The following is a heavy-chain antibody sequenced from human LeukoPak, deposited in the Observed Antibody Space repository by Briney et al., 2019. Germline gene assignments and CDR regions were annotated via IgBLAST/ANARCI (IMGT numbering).Heavy chain of an antibody. Sequence: SETLSLTCTVPGGSISSYYWSWIRQPPGKGLEWIGYIYYSGSTNYNPSLKSRVTISVDTSKNQFSLKLSSVTAADTAVYYCARKIAAAGLTIFDYWGQGTLVTVSS. J-gene: IGHJ4*02. D-gene: IGHD6-13*01. V-gene: IGHV4-59*08. CDR1: GGSISSYY. CDR3: ARKIAAAGLTIFDY. CDR2: IYYSGST.